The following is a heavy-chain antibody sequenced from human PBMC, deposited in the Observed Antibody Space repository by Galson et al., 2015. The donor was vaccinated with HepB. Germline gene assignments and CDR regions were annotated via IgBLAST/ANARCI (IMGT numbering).Heavy chain of an antibody. Sequence: SLRLSCAASGFTFSNYAMHWVRQAPGKGLEWVAVIWYGGGNTYYVDSVKGRFTISRDNSKNTLNLQMNSLRGEDTAVYYCAKGGSDCLDVWGQGTTVTVSS. CDR1: GFTFSNYA. J-gene: IGHJ6*02. CDR2: IWYGGGNT. V-gene: IGHV3-33*06. CDR3: AKGGSDCLDV. D-gene: IGHD1-26*01.